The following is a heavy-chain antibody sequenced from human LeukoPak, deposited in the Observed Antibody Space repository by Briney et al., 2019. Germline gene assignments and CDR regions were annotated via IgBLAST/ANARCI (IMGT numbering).Heavy chain of an antibody. V-gene: IGHV4-34*01. CDR1: GGSFSGYY. CDR3: ARVFPYDSSGYYLDY. Sequence: PSETLCLTCAVYGGSFSGYYWSWIRQPPGKGLEWIGEINHSGSTNYNPSLKSRVTISVYTSKNQFSLKLSSVTAADTAVYYCARVFPYDSSGYYLDYWGQGTLVTVSS. D-gene: IGHD3-22*01. CDR2: INHSGST. J-gene: IGHJ4*02.